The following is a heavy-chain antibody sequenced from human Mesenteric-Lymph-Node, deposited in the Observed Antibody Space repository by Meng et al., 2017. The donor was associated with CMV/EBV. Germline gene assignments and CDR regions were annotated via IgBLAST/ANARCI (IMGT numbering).Heavy chain of an antibody. D-gene: IGHD1-26*01. CDR3: AKSQREDDYYYYYGMDV. CDR1: GFTFSSYG. J-gene: IGHJ6*02. V-gene: IGHV3-30*02. Sequence: GESLKISCAASGFTFSSYGMHWVRQAPGKGLEWVAFIRYDGSNKYYADSVKGRFTISRDNFKNTLYLQMNSLRAEDTAVYYCAKSQREDDYYYYYGMDVWGQGTTVTVSS. CDR2: IRYDGSNK.